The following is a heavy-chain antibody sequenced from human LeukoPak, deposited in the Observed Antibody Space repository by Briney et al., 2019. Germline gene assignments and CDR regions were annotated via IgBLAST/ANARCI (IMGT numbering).Heavy chain of an antibody. V-gene: IGHV4-61*02. D-gene: IGHD1-26*01. CDR2: IYTSGST. J-gene: IGHJ2*01. CDR1: GGSISSGRYY. Sequence: SETRSLTGTVSGGSISSGRYYWSWIRQPAGKGLEWIGRIYTSGSTNYNPSLKRQVTISVDTSKNQFSLKLSSETAADTAVYYCARDKFPYSESYHKGWYFDLWGRGTLVTVSS. CDR3: ARDKFPYSESYHKGWYFDL.